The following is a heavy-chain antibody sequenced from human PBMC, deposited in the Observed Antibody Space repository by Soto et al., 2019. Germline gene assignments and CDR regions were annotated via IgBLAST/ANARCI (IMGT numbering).Heavy chain of an antibody. V-gene: IGHV1-69*13. Sequence: GASVKVSCKASGGTFSSYAISWVRQAPGQGLEWMGGIIPIFGTANYAQKFQGRVTITADESTSTAYMELSSLRSEETAVYYCARDGSGWYETYFDYWGQGTLVTVSS. CDR2: IIPIFGTA. CDR1: GGTFSSYA. J-gene: IGHJ4*02. CDR3: ARDGSGWYETYFDY. D-gene: IGHD6-19*01.